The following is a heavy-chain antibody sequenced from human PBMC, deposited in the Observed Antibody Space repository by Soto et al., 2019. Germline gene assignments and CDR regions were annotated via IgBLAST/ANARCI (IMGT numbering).Heavy chain of an antibody. D-gene: IGHD3-3*01. CDR1: GFTFSSYS. Sequence: PGGSLRLSCAASGFTFSSYSMNWVRQAPGKGLEWVSYISSSSGSIGYADSVKGRFTISRDNAKNSLYLQMNSLRAEDTALYYCAKANYYDFWSGSRAFDIWGQGTMVTVSS. CDR2: ISSSSGSI. V-gene: IGHV3-48*04. J-gene: IGHJ3*02. CDR3: AKANYYDFWSGSRAFDI.